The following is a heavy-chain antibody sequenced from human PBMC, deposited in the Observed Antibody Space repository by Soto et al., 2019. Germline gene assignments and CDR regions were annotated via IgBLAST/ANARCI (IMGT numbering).Heavy chain of an antibody. J-gene: IGHJ6*01. CDR3: ARDRGLGDGYNYMGDYYYGMDV. D-gene: IGHD5-12*01. Sequence: SETLSLTCTVSGGSISSYYWSWIRQTPGKGLEWIGYIYYSGSTNYNPSLKSRVTISLDTSKNRFSLKLSSVTAADTAVYYCARDRGLGDGYNYMGDYYYGMDVWGQGTTVT. V-gene: IGHV4-59*01. CDR2: IYYSGST. CDR1: GGSISSYY.